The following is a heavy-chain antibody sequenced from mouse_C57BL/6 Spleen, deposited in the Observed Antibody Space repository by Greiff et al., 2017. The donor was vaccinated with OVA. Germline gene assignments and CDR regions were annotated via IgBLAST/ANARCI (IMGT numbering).Heavy chain of an antibody. Sequence: QVQLQQSGPELVKPGASVKISCKASGYAFSSSWMNWVKQRPGKGLEWIGRIYPGDGDTNYNGKFKGKATLTADKSSSTAYMQLSSLTSEDSAVYFCAHYDYDVGAMDYWGQGTSVTVSS. D-gene: IGHD2-4*01. CDR2: IYPGDGDT. J-gene: IGHJ4*01. CDR1: GYAFSSSW. CDR3: AHYDYDVGAMDY. V-gene: IGHV1-82*01.